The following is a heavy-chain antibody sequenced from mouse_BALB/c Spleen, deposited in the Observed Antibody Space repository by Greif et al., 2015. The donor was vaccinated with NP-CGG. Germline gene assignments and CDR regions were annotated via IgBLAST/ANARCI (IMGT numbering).Heavy chain of an antibody. CDR3: ARGGPYDYDGFAY. V-gene: IGHV3-2*02. J-gene: IGHJ3*01. Sequence: EVHLVESGPGLVKPSQSLSLTCTVTGYSITSDYAWNWIRQFPGNKLEWMGYISYSGSTSYNPSLKSRISITRDTSKNQFFLQLNSVTTEDTATYYCARGGPYDYDGFAYWGQGTLVTVSA. D-gene: IGHD2-4*01. CDR2: ISYSGST. CDR1: GYSITSDYA.